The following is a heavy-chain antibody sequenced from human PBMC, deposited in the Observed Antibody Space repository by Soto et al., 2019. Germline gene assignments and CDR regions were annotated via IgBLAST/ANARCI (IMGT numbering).Heavy chain of an antibody. CDR2: INPSGGTT. Sequence: QVQLVQSGAEVKKPGASVKVSCKASAYTFTDYYIHWVRQAPGQGLEWMGLINPSGGTTTYLQKFQGRVTMTRDTSTSTVYMELSSLRSEDTAVYFCAGGRIVVAGSSAYYSMDVWGQGTTVTVSS. D-gene: IGHD6-19*01. J-gene: IGHJ6*02. CDR1: AYTFTDYY. V-gene: IGHV1-46*01. CDR3: AGGRIVVAGSSAYYSMDV.